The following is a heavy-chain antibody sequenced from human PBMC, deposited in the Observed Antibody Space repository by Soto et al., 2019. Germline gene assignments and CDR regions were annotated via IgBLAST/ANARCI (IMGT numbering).Heavy chain of an antibody. D-gene: IGHD2-2*01. CDR3: AKLPDTILGLSVAHDAFAF. J-gene: IGHJ3*01. CDR1: GFIFSNYA. V-gene: IGHV3-30*18. Sequence: QVQLVESGGGVVQPGKSVRLSCAASGFIFSNYAMHWVRQAPGKGLEWVADISHDGSNKYHADSVGGRFTISRDNSKNTLYLQMDSLTAEDTALYYCAKLPDTILGLSVAHDAFAFWGQGTTVTVSS. CDR2: ISHDGSNK.